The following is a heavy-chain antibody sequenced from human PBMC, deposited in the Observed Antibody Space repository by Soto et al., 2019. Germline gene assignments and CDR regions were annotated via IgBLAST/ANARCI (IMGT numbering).Heavy chain of an antibody. J-gene: IGHJ6*02. D-gene: IGHD6-13*01. CDR1: GFTFRSYG. CDR2: IWYDGSNK. Sequence: QVQLVESGGGVVQPGRSLRLSCAASGFTFRSYGMHWVRQAPGKGLEWVAVIWYDGSNKYYADSVKGRFTISRDNSKNTLYLQMNSLRAEDTAVYYCARDLLWYSSSYDYYYGMDVWGQGTTVTVSS. V-gene: IGHV3-33*01. CDR3: ARDLLWYSSSYDYYYGMDV.